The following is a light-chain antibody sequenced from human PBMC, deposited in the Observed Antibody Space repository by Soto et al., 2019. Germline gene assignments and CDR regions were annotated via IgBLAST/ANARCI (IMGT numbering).Light chain of an antibody. J-gene: IGKJ4*01. CDR1: QSVSSY. Sequence: EIVLTQFPATLSLSPGDGATLSCRASQSVSSYLAWYQQRRGQAPRLRIYDSSNRATGIPARVSGSGSGTDFSLIISSLAPEDFAVYYCQQRSVWPLTFGGGTRVEIK. CDR3: QQRSVWPLT. CDR2: DSS. V-gene: IGKV3-11*01.